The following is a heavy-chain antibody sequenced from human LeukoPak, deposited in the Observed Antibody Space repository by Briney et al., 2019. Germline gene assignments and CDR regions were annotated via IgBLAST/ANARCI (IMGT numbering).Heavy chain of an antibody. D-gene: IGHD3-10*01. J-gene: IGHJ4*02. CDR2: IYTSGST. CDR3: ARDRRPYYYGSGSYRY. V-gene: IGHV4-4*07. CDR1: GGSISSYY. Sequence: SETLSLTCTVSGGSISSYYWSWIRQPAGKGLEWIGRIYTSGSTNYNPSLKSRVTMSVDTSKNQFSLKLSSVTAADTAVYYCARDRRPYYYGSGSYRYWGQGTLVTVSS.